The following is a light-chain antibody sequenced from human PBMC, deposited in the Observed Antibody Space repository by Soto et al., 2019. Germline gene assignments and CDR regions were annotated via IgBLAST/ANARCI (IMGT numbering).Light chain of an antibody. V-gene: IGKV1-33*01. Sequence: DIQMTQSPSSLSASVGDRVTITCQASQDISNYLNWYQQKPGKAPKLLIYDASNLETGVPSRFSGSGSGTDFTFTISSLQPEDIATYYCQQYDNLPPFTCGPGTKVDIK. CDR1: QDISNY. CDR2: DAS. J-gene: IGKJ3*01. CDR3: QQYDNLPPFT.